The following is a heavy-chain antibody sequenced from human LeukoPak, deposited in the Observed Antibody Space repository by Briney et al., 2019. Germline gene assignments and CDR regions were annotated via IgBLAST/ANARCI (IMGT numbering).Heavy chain of an antibody. D-gene: IGHD3-22*01. V-gene: IGHV3-33*01. J-gene: IGHJ4*02. CDR3: ATSPYYYYDNSGPGDY. Sequence: GGSLRLSCAASGFTFSTYGMHWVRQAPGKGLEWVAVIWFDGSNKYYADSVEGRFTISRDNSKNTLYLQRNSLRAEDTAVYYCATSPYYYYDNSGPGDYWGQGTLVTVSS. CDR2: IWFDGSNK. CDR1: GFTFSTYG.